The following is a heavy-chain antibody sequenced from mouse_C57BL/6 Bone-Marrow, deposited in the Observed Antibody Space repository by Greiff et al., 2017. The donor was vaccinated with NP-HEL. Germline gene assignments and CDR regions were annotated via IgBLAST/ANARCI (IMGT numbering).Heavy chain of an antibody. J-gene: IGHJ2*01. Sequence: EVQLVESGGDLVKPGGSLKLSCAASGFTFSSYGMSWVRQTPDKRLEWVATISSGGSYTYYPDSVTGRFTISRDNAKNTLYLQMSSLKSEDTAMYYCARQGSSYDYWGQGTTLTVSS. CDR3: ARQGSSYDY. D-gene: IGHD1-1*01. V-gene: IGHV5-6*01. CDR2: ISSGGSYT. CDR1: GFTFSSYG.